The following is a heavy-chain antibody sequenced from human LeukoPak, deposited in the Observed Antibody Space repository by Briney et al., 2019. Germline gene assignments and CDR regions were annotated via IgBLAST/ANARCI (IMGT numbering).Heavy chain of an antibody. CDR1: GFTFRNAW. J-gene: IGHJ4*02. D-gene: IGHD1-14*01. Sequence: PGGSLRLSCAASGFTFRNAWMSWIRQAQGKGLEWVGRIKSKTDGGTTDYATPVKGRFTISRDDSKNTLFLQMNSLRAEDTAVYYCARDPDPLGAYFDYWGQGTLVTVSS. V-gene: IGHV3-15*01. CDR2: IKSKTDGGTT. CDR3: ARDPDPLGAYFDY.